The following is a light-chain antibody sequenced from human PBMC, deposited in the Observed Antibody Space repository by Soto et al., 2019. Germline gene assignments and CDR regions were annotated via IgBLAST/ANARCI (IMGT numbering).Light chain of an antibody. CDR3: QQRSNWPLLT. CDR1: QSVSSY. V-gene: IGKV3-11*01. J-gene: IGKJ4*01. CDR2: DAS. Sequence: EIVLTQSPATLSLSPGERATLSCRASQSVSSYLAWYQQKPGQAPRLLIYDASNRATGMPARFSGSESGTDFTLAISSLEPEDFAVYYCQQRSNWPLLTFGGGTKVEIK.